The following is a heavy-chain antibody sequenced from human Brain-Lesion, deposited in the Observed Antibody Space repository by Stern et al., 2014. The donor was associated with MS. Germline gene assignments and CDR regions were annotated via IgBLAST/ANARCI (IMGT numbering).Heavy chain of an antibody. CDR1: GYTFTGYY. D-gene: IGHD3-22*01. CDR3: ATYYYDSTGYNDF. J-gene: IGHJ4*02. V-gene: IGHV1-2*04. Sequence: QVQLVESGAEVEKPGASVTVSCKASGYTFTGYYMHWVRQAPGQGLERVGWINPKSGGTNYAQKLQGWVTMTRDTSINTAYMELSRLRSDDTAVYYCATYYYDSTGYNDFWGQGTLVTVSS. CDR2: INPKSGGT.